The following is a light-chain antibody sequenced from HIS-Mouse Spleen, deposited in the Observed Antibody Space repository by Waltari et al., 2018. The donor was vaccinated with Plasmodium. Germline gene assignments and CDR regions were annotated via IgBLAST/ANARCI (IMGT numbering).Light chain of an antibody. J-gene: IGKJ4*01. CDR2: AAS. Sequence: AIRMTQSPSSFSASTGDRVTITCRASHGISSYLAWYQQKQGKAPKLLIYAASTLQSVVPSRFSGSGSGTEFTLTISCLQSEDFATYYCQQYYSYLLTFGGGTKVEIK. CDR3: QQYYSYLLT. CDR1: HGISSY. V-gene: IGKV1-8*01.